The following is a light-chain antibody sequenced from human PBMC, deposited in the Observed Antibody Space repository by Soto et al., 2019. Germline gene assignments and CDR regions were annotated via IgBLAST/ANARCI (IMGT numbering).Light chain of an antibody. J-gene: IGKJ4*01. V-gene: IGKV1-27*01. CDR2: AAS. CDR3: QKCKVAPFT. CDR1: QEIGNF. Sequence: ILMTQSPSSLSAFVGDRVTITCRASQEIGNFLAWYQQKPGKVPKLLIYAASTLQSGVPSRFSGSGSGTDFTLTISSLQPEDVATYYCQKCKVAPFTFGGGTKVEIK.